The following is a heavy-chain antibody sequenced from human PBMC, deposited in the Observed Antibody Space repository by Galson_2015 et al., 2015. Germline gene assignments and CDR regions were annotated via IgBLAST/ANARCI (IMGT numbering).Heavy chain of an antibody. V-gene: IGHV3-48*02. D-gene: IGHD6-13*01. CDR2: TI. CDR3: ARDPRYSSSWTDAFDI. J-gene: IGHJ3*02. Sequence: TIYYADSVKGRFTISRDNAKNSLYLQMNSLRDEDTAVYYCARDPRYSSSWTDAFDIWGQGTMVTVSS.